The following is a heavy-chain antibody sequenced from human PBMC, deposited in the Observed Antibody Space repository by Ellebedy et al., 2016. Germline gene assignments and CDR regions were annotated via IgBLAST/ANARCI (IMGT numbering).Heavy chain of an antibody. CDR2: ISGSGGST. CDR1: GFTFSSYA. V-gene: IGHV3-23*01. CDR3: AREGYYMDV. J-gene: IGHJ6*03. Sequence: GGSLRLXXAASGFTFSSYAMSWVRQAPGKGLEWVSAISGSGGSTYYADSVKGRFTISRDNAKNSLYLQMNSLRAEDTAVYYCAREGYYMDVWGKGTTVTVSS.